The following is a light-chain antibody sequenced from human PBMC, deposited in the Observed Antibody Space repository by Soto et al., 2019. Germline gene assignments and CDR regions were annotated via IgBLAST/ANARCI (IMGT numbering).Light chain of an antibody. CDR2: EVT. J-gene: IGLJ2*01. CDR1: NSDIGAYDY. V-gene: IGLV2-14*01. Sequence: QSVLTQPASVSGSPGQSITISCTGSNSDIGAYDYVSWYQQHPGKPPTLLIYEVTFRPSGFPNRFSGSKSGNTATLTISGLLTEDEADYYCGSYASATLIFGGGTKLTVL. CDR3: GSYASATLI.